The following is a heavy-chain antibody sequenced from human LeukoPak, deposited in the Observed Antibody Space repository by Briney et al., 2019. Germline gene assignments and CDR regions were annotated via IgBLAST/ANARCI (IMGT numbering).Heavy chain of an antibody. CDR3: ARDHDYVWGSYHFDAFDI. J-gene: IGHJ3*02. D-gene: IGHD3-16*02. V-gene: IGHV3-74*01. CDR2: INSDGSNT. CDR1: GFTFSTYY. Sequence: PGGSLRLSCAASGFTFSTYYMNWVRQTPGKGLMWVSRINSDGSNTRYADSVKGRFTISRDNAKNTLYLQMNSLRAEDTAVYYCARDHDYVWGSYHFDAFDIWGQGTMVTVSS.